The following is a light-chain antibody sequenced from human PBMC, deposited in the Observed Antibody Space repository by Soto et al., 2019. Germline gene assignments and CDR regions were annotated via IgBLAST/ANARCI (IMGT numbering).Light chain of an antibody. J-gene: IGKJ1*01. CDR2: DAS. Sequence: EIVLTQSPGTLSLSPGERATLSCRASQSVSSRSLAWYQQKPGQAPRLLISDASNRAADIPDRFSGSGSGTDFTLTINRLEPEDFAVYYCQQYADSPRTFGQGTKVEIK. CDR3: QQYADSPRT. CDR1: QSVSSRS. V-gene: IGKV3-20*01.